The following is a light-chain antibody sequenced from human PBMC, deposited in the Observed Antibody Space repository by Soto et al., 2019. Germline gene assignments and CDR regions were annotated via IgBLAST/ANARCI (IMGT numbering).Light chain of an antibody. V-gene: IGKV3-20*01. CDR1: QSVSSSY. CDR3: QQYGRSPGT. Sequence: EIVLTQSPGTLSLSPGERATLSCRASQSVSSSYLAWYQQKPGQAPRLLIYGASSRHTGIPDRVSGSGSGTDFTLTISRLEPEEFAVYYCQQYGRSPGTFGQGTKVEIK. CDR2: GAS. J-gene: IGKJ1*01.